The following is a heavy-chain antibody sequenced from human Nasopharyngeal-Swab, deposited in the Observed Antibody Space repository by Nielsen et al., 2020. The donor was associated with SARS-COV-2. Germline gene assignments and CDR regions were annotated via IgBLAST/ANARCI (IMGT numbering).Heavy chain of an antibody. CDR1: GFTFSSYA. CDR2: ISGSGGST. Sequence: GESLKISCAASGFTFSSYAMSWVRQAPGKGLEWVSAISGSGGSTYYADSVKGRFTISRDNSKNTLYLQMNSLRAEDTAVYYCAKGPAMVRGVRALDYWGQGTLVTVSS. J-gene: IGHJ4*02. V-gene: IGHV3-23*01. D-gene: IGHD3-10*01. CDR3: AKGPAMVRGVRALDY.